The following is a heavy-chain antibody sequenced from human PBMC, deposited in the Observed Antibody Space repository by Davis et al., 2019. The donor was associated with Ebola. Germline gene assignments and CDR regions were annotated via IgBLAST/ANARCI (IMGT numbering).Heavy chain of an antibody. J-gene: IGHJ2*01. Sequence: GESLKISCAASGFTFSSYWMSWVRQAPGRGLEWVANIKEDGSERYYLESVKGRFTISRDNAKNSLYLQMNSLRVDDTAVYYCTTSAEHYWYFDVWGRGTLVTVSS. D-gene: IGHD1/OR15-1a*01. CDR1: GFTFSSYW. V-gene: IGHV3-7*03. CDR2: IKEDGSER. CDR3: TTSAEHYWYFDV.